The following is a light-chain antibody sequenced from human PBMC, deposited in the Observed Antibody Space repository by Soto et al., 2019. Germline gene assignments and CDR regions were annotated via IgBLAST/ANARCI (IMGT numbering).Light chain of an antibody. V-gene: IGKV3-15*01. CDR3: QQYYNWPLT. CDR1: QNVNTN. CDR2: GAS. Sequence: EVVMTQSPATLSVSPGDRATLSCRASQNVNTNLAWYPQQPGQAPRLLIFGASTWATGIPARFSGSASVTESTLTISSLQPEDVAVYYCQQYYNWPLTFGGGTKVDIK. J-gene: IGKJ4*01.